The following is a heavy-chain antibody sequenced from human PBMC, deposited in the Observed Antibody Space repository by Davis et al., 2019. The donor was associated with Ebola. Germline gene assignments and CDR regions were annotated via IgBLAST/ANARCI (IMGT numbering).Heavy chain of an antibody. J-gene: IGHJ6*02. CDR3: ARDRHPCSGGSCIIYYYYGMDV. D-gene: IGHD2-15*01. V-gene: IGHV3-33*01. Sequence: GGSLRLSCAASGFTFSSYGMHWVRQAPGKGLEWVAVIWYDGSNKYYADSVKGRFTISRDNSKNTLYLQMNSLRAEDTAVYYCARDRHPCSGGSCIIYYYYGMDVWGQGTTVTVSS. CDR2: IWYDGSNK. CDR1: GFTFSSYG.